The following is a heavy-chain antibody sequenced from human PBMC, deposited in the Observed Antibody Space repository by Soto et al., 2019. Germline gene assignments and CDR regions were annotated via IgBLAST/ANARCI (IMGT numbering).Heavy chain of an antibody. CDR3: ARGAVTLYYYGMDV. CDR2: ISYDGSNK. V-gene: IGHV3-30-3*01. D-gene: IGHD4-17*01. Sequence: SLRLSCAASGFTFSSYAMHWVRQAPGKGLEWVAVISYDGSNKYYADSVKGRFTISRDNSKNTLYLQMNSLRAEDTAVYYCARGAVTLYYYGMDVWGQGTTVTVSS. J-gene: IGHJ6*02. CDR1: GFTFSSYA.